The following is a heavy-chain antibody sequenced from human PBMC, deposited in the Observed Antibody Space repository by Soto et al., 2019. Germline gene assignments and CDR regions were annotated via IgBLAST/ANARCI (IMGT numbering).Heavy chain of an antibody. V-gene: IGHV1-69*02. D-gene: IGHD3-10*01. CDR2: VNPIVSMS. Sequence: SVKVSCKASGDTFSFYTINWVRQAPGLGLEWMGRVNPIVSMSNYAQKFQGRVTITADKSTNTAYMQLSSLRSEDTAIYYCAASYGSGYRAFDYWGQGALVTVPS. CDR3: AASYGSGYRAFDY. J-gene: IGHJ4*02. CDR1: GDTFSFYT.